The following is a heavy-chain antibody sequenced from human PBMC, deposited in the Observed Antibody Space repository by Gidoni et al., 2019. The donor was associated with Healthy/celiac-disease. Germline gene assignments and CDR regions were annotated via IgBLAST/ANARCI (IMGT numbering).Heavy chain of an antibody. CDR2: IYHSGST. CDR1: GRSISSSNW. J-gene: IGHJ4*02. V-gene: IGHV4-4*03. Sequence: QVQLQESGPGLVKPPGTLSLTCAGSGRSISSSNWWSWVRQPPGKGLEWIGEIYHSGSTNYNPSLKSRVTISVDKSKNQFSLKLSSVTAADTAVYYCARTIIAAAALSPFDYWGQGTLVTVSS. CDR3: ARTIIAAAALSPFDY. D-gene: IGHD6-13*01.